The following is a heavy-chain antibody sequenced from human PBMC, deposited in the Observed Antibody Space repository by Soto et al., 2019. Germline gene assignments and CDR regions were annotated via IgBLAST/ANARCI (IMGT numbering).Heavy chain of an antibody. CDR2: ISWNSGSI. V-gene: IGHV3-9*01. CDR1: GFTFDDYA. D-gene: IGHD2-15*01. J-gene: IGHJ4*02. CDR3: AKGTARLGYCSGGSCYVHY. Sequence: EVQLVESGGGLVQPGRSLRLSCAASGFTFDDYAMHWVRQAPGKGLEWVSGISWNSGSIGYADSVKGRFTISRDNAKNSLYLQMNSLRAEDTALYYCAKGTARLGYCSGGSCYVHYWGQGTLVTVSS.